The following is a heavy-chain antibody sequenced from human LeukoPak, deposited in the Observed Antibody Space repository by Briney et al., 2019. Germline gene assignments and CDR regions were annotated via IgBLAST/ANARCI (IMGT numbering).Heavy chain of an antibody. CDR2: ISNDGGGI. D-gene: IGHD3-22*01. CDR1: GFTFSNYG. CDR3: AKASSGYFVDY. J-gene: IGHJ4*02. Sequence: GGSLRLSCAAAGFTFSNYGLSWVRQAPGKGLEWVSSISNDGGGIYSADSVRGRSTISRDNSKNTLFLQMNSLRAEDTALYYCAKASSGYFVDYWGQGTLVTVSS. V-gene: IGHV3-23*01.